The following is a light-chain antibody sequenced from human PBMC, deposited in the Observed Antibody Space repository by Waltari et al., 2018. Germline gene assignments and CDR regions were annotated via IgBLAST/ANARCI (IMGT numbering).Light chain of an antibody. J-gene: IGLJ3*02. V-gene: IGLV2-11*01. Sequence: QSALTQPRSVSGSPGQSVTISCTGTSYDVGGYNYVSWYQQYPGKAPKVMIYDVSKRPAGVTYRFSGSKSGNTASLTISGLQAEDEADYYCCSFAGTSWVFGGGTKVTVL. CDR3: CSFAGTSWV. CDR2: DVS. CDR1: SYDVGGYNY.